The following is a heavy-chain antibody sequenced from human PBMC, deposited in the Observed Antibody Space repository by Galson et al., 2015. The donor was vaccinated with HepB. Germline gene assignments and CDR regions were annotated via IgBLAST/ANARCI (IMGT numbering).Heavy chain of an antibody. CDR2: INAGNGNT. J-gene: IGHJ5*02. V-gene: IGHV1-3*01. Sequence: SVKVSCKASGYTFTSYAMHWVRQAPGQRLEWMGWINAGNGNTKYSQKFQGRVTITRDTSASTAYMELSSLRSEDTAVYYCARQIGRFLEWARFGPWGQGTLVTVSS. D-gene: IGHD3-3*01. CDR3: ARQIGRFLEWARFGP. CDR1: GYTFTSYA.